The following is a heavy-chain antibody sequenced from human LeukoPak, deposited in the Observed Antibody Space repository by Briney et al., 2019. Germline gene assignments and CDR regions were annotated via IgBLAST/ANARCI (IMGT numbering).Heavy chain of an antibody. Sequence: GGSLRLSCAASGFTFSSYGMHWVRQAPGKGLEWVAVISYDGSNKYYADSVKGRFTISRDNSKNTLYLQMNSLRAGDTAVYYCAKFPSGYNWNDRDYWGQGTLVTVSS. CDR2: ISYDGSNK. CDR3: AKFPSGYNWNDRDY. D-gene: IGHD1-1*01. CDR1: GFTFSSYG. V-gene: IGHV3-30*18. J-gene: IGHJ4*02.